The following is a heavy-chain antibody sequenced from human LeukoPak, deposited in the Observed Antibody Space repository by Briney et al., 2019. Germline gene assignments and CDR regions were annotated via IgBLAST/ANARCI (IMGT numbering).Heavy chain of an antibody. D-gene: IGHD4-17*01. Sequence: GESLKISCKGSGYSFTSYWIGWVRQMPGKGLEWMGIIYPGDSDTRYSPSFQGQVTISADKSISTAYLQWSSLKASDTAMYYCARAGDYGDYNNWFDPWGQGTLVTVYS. CDR3: ARAGDYGDYNNWFDP. V-gene: IGHV5-51*01. CDR1: GYSFTSYW. CDR2: IYPGDSDT. J-gene: IGHJ5*02.